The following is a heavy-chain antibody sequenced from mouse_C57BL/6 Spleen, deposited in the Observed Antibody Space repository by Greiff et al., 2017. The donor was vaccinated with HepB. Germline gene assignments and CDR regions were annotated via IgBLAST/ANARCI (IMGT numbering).Heavy chain of an antibody. J-gene: IGHJ3*01. V-gene: IGHV5-4*01. CDR1: GFTFSSYA. Sequence: EVHLVESGGGLVKPGGSLKLSCAASGFTFSSYAMSWVRQTPEKRLEWVATISDGGSYTYYPDNVKGRFTISRDNAKNNLYLQMSHLKSEDTAMYHCARDHAWFAYWGQGTLVTVSA. CDR3: ARDHAWFAY. CDR2: ISDGGSYT.